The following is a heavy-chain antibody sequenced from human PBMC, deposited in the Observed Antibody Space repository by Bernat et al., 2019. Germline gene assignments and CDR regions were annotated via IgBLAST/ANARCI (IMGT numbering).Heavy chain of an antibody. CDR1: GFTFSDYY. Sequence: QVQLVESGGGLVKPGGSLRLSCAASGFTFSDYYMSWIRQAPGKGLDWGSYISSSSSYTTYEASVKGRFTISRDNAKNSLYLQLNSLLAEDTAVYYCARAASTSAPYMDVWGKGTTVTVSS. CDR3: ARAASTSAPYMDV. CDR2: ISSSSSYT. J-gene: IGHJ6*03. V-gene: IGHV3-11*05.